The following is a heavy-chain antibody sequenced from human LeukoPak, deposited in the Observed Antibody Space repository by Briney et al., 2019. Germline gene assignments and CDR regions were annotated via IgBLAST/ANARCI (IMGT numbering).Heavy chain of an antibody. D-gene: IGHD3-22*01. J-gene: IGHJ3*02. Sequence: SETLSLTCTVSGGSISDYYWSWIRQPAGKGLEWIGRIYTSGSTNYNPSLKSRVTISVDTSKNQFSLKLSSVTAADTAVYYCARDFTYYCDSSGPSLIDQPDAFDIWGQGTMVTVSS. V-gene: IGHV4-4*07. CDR3: ARDFTYYCDSSGPSLIDQPDAFDI. CDR2: IYTSGST. CDR1: GGSISDYY.